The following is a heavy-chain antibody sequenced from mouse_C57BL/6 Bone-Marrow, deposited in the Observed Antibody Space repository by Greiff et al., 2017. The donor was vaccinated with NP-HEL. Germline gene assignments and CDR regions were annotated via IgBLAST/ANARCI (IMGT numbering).Heavy chain of an antibody. CDR2: INPYNGGT. V-gene: IGHV1-19*01. CDR3: ASVITTVVAHCDY. D-gene: IGHD1-1*01. CDR1: GYTFTDYY. Sequence: EVQLQQSGPVLVKPGASVKMSCKASGYTFTDYYMNWVKQSHGKSLEWIGVINPYNGGTSYNQKFKGKATLTVDKSSSTAYMELNSLTSEDSAVYDCASVITTVVAHCDYWGQGTTLTVSS. J-gene: IGHJ2*01.